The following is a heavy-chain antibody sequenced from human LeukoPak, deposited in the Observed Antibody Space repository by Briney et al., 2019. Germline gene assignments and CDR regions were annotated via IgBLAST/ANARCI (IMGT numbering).Heavy chain of an antibody. J-gene: IGHJ4*02. Sequence: PGGSLRLSCAASGFTFSSYAMSWVRQAPGKGLEWVSAISGSGGSTYYADSVKGRFTISRDNAKNTLNLQMNSLRAEDTAVYYCAKLIAAAGTFDYWGQGTLVTVSS. CDR3: AKLIAAAGTFDY. V-gene: IGHV3-23*01. CDR1: GFTFSSYA. CDR2: ISGSGGST. D-gene: IGHD6-13*01.